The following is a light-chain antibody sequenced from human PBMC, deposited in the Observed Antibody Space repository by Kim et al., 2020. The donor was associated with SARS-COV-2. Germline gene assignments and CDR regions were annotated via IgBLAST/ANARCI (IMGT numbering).Light chain of an antibody. J-gene: IGKJ1*01. CDR1: HIVSNW. CDR2: SAS. V-gene: IGKV1-12*01. Sequence: ASGGDIVTLPCRASHIVSNWLAWYQQKPGKAPKLLIYSASNLQSGVPSRFSGSASGTNFTLAISSLQPEDFAIYYCLQTNSFPWTFGQGTKVDIK. CDR3: LQTNSFPWT.